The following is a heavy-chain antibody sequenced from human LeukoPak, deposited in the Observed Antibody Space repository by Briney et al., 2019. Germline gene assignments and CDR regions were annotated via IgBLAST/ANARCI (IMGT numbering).Heavy chain of an antibody. CDR3: ARAGSIQAFDI. J-gene: IGHJ3*02. V-gene: IGHV4-34*01. D-gene: IGHD2/OR15-2a*01. CDR2: INHSGST. Sequence: SETLSLTCAVYGGSFSGYYWSWIRQPPGKGLEWIGEINHSGSTNYNPSLKSRVTISVDTSKNQFSLKLSSVTAADTAVYYCARAGSIQAFDIWGQGTMVTVSS. CDR1: GGSFSGYY.